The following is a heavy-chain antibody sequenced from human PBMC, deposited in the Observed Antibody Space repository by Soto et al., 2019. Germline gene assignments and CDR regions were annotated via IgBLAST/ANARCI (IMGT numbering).Heavy chain of an antibody. D-gene: IGHD3-22*01. CDR1: GITVSSSY. J-gene: IGHJ4*02. Sequence: PGGSLRLSCAASGITVSSSYMSWVRQAPGKGLEWVSVIYSGGATHYADSVKGRFTISRDNSRNTLYLQMNSLRAEDTALYYCARGYDSSGLDYWGQGTLVTVPQ. V-gene: IGHV3-53*01. CDR3: ARGYDSSGLDY. CDR2: IYSGGAT.